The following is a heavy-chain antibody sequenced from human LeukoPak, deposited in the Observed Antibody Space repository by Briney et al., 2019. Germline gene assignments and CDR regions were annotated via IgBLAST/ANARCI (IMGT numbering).Heavy chain of an antibody. V-gene: IGHV3-20*04. Sequence: PGGSLRLSCAASGFTFSAYSMNWVRQAPGKGLEWVSGINWNGGSTGYADSVKGRFTISRDNAKNSLYLQMNSLRAEDTALYYCARDPTYYDILTGYGGYYYYYMDVWGKGTTVTVSS. D-gene: IGHD3-9*01. CDR2: INWNGGST. CDR3: ARDPTYYDILTGYGGYYYYYMDV. J-gene: IGHJ6*03. CDR1: GFTFSAYS.